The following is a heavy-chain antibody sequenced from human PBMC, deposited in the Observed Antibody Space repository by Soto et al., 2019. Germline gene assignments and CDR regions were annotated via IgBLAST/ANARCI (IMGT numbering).Heavy chain of an antibody. CDR1: GFTFTTYA. CDR3: AKDVWDSYWYFDL. V-gene: IGHV3-23*01. Sequence: EVQLLESGGGLVQPGGSLRLSCAASGFTFTTYAMSWVRQAPGKGLEWVSVIGGSGDSTYYADSVKGRFTISRDNSKNTLDLQMNSLRAEDTAVYYCAKDVWDSYWYFDLWGRGTLVTVSS. CDR2: IGGSGDST. D-gene: IGHD3-22*01. J-gene: IGHJ2*01.